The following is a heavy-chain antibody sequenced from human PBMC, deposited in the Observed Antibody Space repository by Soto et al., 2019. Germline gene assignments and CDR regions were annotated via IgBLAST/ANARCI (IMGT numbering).Heavy chain of an antibody. J-gene: IGHJ5*02. Sequence: QVQLQQWGAGLLKPSETLSLTCAVYGGSFSGYYWSWIRQPPGKGLAWIGETNHSGSTNYNPSLKSXGTRSXXTSKNQFSLKLSSVTAADTAVYYCARFGTTNWFDPWGQGTLVTVSS. CDR3: ARFGTTNWFDP. CDR1: GGSFSGYY. V-gene: IGHV4-34*01. D-gene: IGHD4-17*01. CDR2: TNHSGST.